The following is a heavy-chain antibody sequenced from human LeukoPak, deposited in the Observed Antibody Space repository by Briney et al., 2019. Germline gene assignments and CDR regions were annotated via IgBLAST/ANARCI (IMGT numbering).Heavy chain of an antibody. CDR2: IYYSGST. CDR3: ARLVPHYGDPYYFDY. CDR1: GGSISSSSYY. J-gene: IGHJ4*02. D-gene: IGHD4-17*01. Sequence: PSETLSLTCTVSGGSISSSSYYWGWICQPPGKGLEWIGSIYYSGSTYYNPSLKSRVTISVDTSKNQFSLKLSSVTAADTAVYYSARLVPHYGDPYYFDYWGQGTLVTVSS. V-gene: IGHV4-39*01.